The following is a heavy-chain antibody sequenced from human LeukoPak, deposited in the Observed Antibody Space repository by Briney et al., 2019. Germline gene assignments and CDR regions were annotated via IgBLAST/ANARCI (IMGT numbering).Heavy chain of an antibody. J-gene: IGHJ4*02. CDR1: GFTFSSYS. CDR3: ARGDHCSNTSCYARFDY. V-gene: IGHV3-21*01. CDR2: ISSRSSYI. D-gene: IGHD2-2*01. Sequence: GRTLSLSCAASGFTFSSYSMNWVRHAPGKGLEWVLSISSRSSYIYYAGSVKGRFTISRDNANNSLYLQMNSLRAEDTAAYYCARGDHCSNTSCYARFDYWGQGTLVTVSS.